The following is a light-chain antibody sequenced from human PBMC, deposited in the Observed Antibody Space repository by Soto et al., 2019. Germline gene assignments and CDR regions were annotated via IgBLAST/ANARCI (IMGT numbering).Light chain of an antibody. CDR3: QQYNNWWT. V-gene: IGKV3-20*01. CDR1: QSVSSIY. CDR2: RAS. J-gene: IGKJ1*01. Sequence: EIVLTQSPGTLSLSPGERATLSCRASQSVSSIYLAWYQQKPGQAPRLLIYRASSRATGIPDRFSGSGSGTDFTLTISRLEPEDFAVYYCQQYNNWWTFGQGTRVDIK.